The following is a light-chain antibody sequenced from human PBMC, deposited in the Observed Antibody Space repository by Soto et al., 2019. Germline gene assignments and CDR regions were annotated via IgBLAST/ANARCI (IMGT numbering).Light chain of an antibody. CDR3: SLYAGTNSVV. CDR2: EVS. Sequence: VLTQPPSASGSPGQSVAISCTGTSSDIGAYKFVSWYQQHPGKAPKLIIYEVSIRPSGVPDRFSGSKSGNTASLTVSGLLAEDEADYYCSLYAGTNSVVFGGGTKLTVL. V-gene: IGLV2-8*01. J-gene: IGLJ2*01. CDR1: SSDIGAYKF.